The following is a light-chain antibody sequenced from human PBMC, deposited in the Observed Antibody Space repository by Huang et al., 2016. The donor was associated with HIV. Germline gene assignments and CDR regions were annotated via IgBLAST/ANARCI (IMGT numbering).Light chain of an antibody. J-gene: IGKJ4*01. CDR3: QQYESWPPLT. V-gene: IGKV3-15*01. Sequence: EIVMTQSPDTLSVSPGERATLACRASQSVRDKLAWYQQKPGQGPRLLRHATATRAAGVPASFSGSGSGTEFTLTISSLQSEDCGVYYCQQYESWPPLTFGGGTKVEIK. CDR1: QSVRDK. CDR2: ATA.